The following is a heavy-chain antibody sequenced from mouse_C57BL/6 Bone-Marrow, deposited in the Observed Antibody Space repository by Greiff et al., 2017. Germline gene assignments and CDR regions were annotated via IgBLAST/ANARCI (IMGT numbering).Heavy chain of an antibody. V-gene: IGHV1-69*01. CDR2: IDPSASYT. J-gene: IGHJ2*01. D-gene: IGHD6-1*01. CDR3: ARHASYVPFRY. CDR1: GYTFTSYW. Sequence: QVQLKQPGAELVMPGASVKLSCKASGYTFTSYWMHWVKQRPGQGLEWIGEIDPSASYTNYNQKFKGKSTLTVDKSSSTAYMQLSSLTSEDSAVCYCARHASYVPFRYWGQGTALTVTA.